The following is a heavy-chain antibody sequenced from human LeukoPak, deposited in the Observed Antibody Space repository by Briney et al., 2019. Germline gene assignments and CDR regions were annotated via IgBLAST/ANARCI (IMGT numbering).Heavy chain of an antibody. CDR2: IYSGGRT. CDR1: RFTVSSNY. V-gene: IGHV3-53*01. J-gene: IGHJ3*02. CDR3: ARDGGSGSDAFDI. D-gene: IGHD3-10*01. Sequence: GGSLRLSCAASRFTVSSNYMRMVRPPPGKGPRRVSVIYSGGRTYYADSVKGRFTISRDNSKNTLYLQMNSLRAEDTAVYYCARDGGSGSDAFDIWGQGTMVTVSS.